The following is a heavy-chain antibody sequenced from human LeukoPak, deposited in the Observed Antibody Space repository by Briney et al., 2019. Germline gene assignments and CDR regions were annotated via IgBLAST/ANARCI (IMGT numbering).Heavy chain of an antibody. CDR2: ISSSGGTT. CDR1: GFTFSSYE. Sequence: GGSLRLSCAASGFTFSSYEMNWVRQAPGKGLEWVSYISSSGGTTYYADFVKGRFTISRDNAENSLYLQMNSLRAEDTAVYHCARPTYYYDSSGYDFDYWGQGTLVTVSS. J-gene: IGHJ4*02. V-gene: IGHV3-48*03. CDR3: ARPTYYYDSSGYDFDY. D-gene: IGHD3-22*01.